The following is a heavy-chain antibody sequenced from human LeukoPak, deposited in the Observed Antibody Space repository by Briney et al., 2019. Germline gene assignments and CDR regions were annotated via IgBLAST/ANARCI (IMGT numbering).Heavy chain of an antibody. CDR3: ARATSMIVVVIWDY. J-gene: IGHJ4*02. CDR1: GGSISSISYY. D-gene: IGHD3-22*01. V-gene: IGHV4-39*01. CDR2: IYYSGST. Sequence: SETLSLTCTVSGGSISSISYYWGWIRLPPGKGLEWIGNIYYSGSTYYNPSLQSRVTISVDTSKNQFSLKLNSVTAADTAVYYCARATSMIVVVIWDYWGQGTLVTVSS.